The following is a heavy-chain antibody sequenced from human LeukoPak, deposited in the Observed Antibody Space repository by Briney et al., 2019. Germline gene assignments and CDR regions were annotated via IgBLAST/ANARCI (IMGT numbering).Heavy chain of an antibody. CDR2: INPSGGST. V-gene: IGHV1-46*01. J-gene: IGHJ4*02. D-gene: IGHD4-17*01. CDR1: GYTFTSYY. CDR3: ARGPRATVTTYADY. Sequence: GASVKVSCKASGYTFTSYYMHWVRQAPGQGLEWMGIINPSGGSTSYAQKLRGRGTMTRETSTTTVYMELSSLRSEDTAVYYCARGPRATVTTYADYWGQGTLVTVSS.